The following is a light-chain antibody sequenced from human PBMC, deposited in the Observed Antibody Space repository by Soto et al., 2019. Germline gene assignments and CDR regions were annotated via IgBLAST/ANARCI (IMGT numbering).Light chain of an antibody. CDR3: QQYNRYFKS. CDR1: ENINMW. V-gene: IGKV1-5*03. J-gene: IGKJ1*01. CDR2: RAS. Sequence: DIQMTQSPSTLSASVGDRVTITCLASENINMWLAWYQQKPGQAPRLLIQRASRVERGVPSRFSGSGSDTEFTLTISSLQPDDFATYYCQQYNRYFKSFGQGTKVDI.